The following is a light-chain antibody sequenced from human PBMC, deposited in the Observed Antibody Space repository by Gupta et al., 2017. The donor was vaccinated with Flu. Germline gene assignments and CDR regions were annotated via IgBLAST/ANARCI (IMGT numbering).Light chain of an antibody. CDR2: GAS. CDR1: QSVSSSN. J-gene: IGKJ2*01. Sequence: DIELTQSPGTLSLSAGERATLSCRASQSVSSSNLAWYQQKPGQAPRLLIYGASSRATGIPDRFSGSGSGTDFTLTISRLEPEDFAVYYCQHYGSSPPYTFGQGTKMEIK. CDR3: QHYGSSPPYT. V-gene: IGKV3-20*01.